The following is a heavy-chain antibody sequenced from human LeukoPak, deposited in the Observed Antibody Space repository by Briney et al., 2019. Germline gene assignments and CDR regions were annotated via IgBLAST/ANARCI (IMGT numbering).Heavy chain of an antibody. Sequence: ASVKVSCKASGYTFTSYYMHWVRQAPGQGLEWMGIINPSGGSTSYAQKFQGRVTMTRDTSTSTVYMELSSLRSEDTAVYYCARETAVAGYFDYWGQGALVTDSS. J-gene: IGHJ4*02. D-gene: IGHD6-19*01. CDR2: INPSGGST. CDR3: ARETAVAGYFDY. V-gene: IGHV1-46*01. CDR1: GYTFTSYY.